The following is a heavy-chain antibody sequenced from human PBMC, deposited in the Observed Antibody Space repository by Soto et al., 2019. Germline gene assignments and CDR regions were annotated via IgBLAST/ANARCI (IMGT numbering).Heavy chain of an antibody. CDR3: ARGYYGSGRWGPYDAFDI. V-gene: IGHV1-2*04. J-gene: IGHJ3*02. CDR1: GYTFTGYY. Sequence: AASVKVSCKASGYTFTGYYMHWVRQAPGQGLEWMGWINPNSGGTNYAQKFQGWVTMTRDTSISTAYMELSRLRSDDTAVYYCARGYYGSGRWGPYDAFDIWGQGTMVTVSS. CDR2: INPNSGGT. D-gene: IGHD3-10*01.